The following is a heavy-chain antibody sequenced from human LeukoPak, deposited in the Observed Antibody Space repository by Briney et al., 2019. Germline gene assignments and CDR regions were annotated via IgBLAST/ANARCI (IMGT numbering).Heavy chain of an antibody. CDR3: SGDPGDY. J-gene: IGHJ4*02. CDR2: INQDGSET. CDR1: GFTFSEYW. V-gene: IGHV3-7*04. Sequence: PGGSLRLSSAASGFTFSEYWMSWVRQAPGKGLEWVANINQDGSETYYVDSVEGRFTISRDNAKNSLFLQMSSLRAEDTAVYFCSGDPGDYWGQGTLVTVSS. D-gene: IGHD7-27*01.